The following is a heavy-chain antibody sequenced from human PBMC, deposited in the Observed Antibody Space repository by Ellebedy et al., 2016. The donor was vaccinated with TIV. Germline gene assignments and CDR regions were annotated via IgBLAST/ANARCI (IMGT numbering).Heavy chain of an antibody. V-gene: IGHV1-69*13. J-gene: IGHJ5*02. D-gene: IGHD6-13*01. CDR1: GDTFSSYP. CDR3: ASAKGRYSASPALRFHNWFDP. CDR2: IIPIFGTT. Sequence: AASVKVSCKASGDTFSSYPISWVRQAPGQGLEWMGAIIPIFGTTKYAQKFQGRVTITADESASTAYLDLSSLRSEDTAVYYCASAKGRYSASPALRFHNWFDPWGQGTLVTVSS.